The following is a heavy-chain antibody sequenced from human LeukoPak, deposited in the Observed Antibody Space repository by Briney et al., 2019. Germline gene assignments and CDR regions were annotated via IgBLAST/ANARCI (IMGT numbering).Heavy chain of an antibody. Sequence: TGGSLRLSCAASGFTFDDYGMSWVRQAPGKGLEWVSGINWNGGSTGYADSVKGRFTISRDSAKNSLYLQMNSLRAEDTALYHCARDAVYSPGNAFDIWGQGTMVTVSS. D-gene: IGHD1-26*01. V-gene: IGHV3-20*01. CDR3: ARDAVYSPGNAFDI. J-gene: IGHJ3*02. CDR2: INWNGGST. CDR1: GFTFDDYG.